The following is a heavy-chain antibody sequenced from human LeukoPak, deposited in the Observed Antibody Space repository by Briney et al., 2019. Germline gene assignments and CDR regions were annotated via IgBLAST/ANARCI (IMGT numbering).Heavy chain of an antibody. D-gene: IGHD5-18*01. V-gene: IGHV3-33*06. Sequence: GRSLRLSCAASGFTFSSYGMHWVRQAPGKGLEWVAVIWYDGSNKYYADSMKGRFTISRDNSKNTLYLQMNSLRAEDTAVYYCAKAGYSYGGYYCMDVWGKGTTVTVSS. J-gene: IGHJ6*03. CDR3: AKAGYSYGGYYCMDV. CDR1: GFTFSSYG. CDR2: IWYDGSNK.